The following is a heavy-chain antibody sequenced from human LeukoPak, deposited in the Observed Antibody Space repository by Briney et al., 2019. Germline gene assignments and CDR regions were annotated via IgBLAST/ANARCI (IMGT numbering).Heavy chain of an antibody. CDR2: MNPNSGNT. D-gene: IGHD6-19*01. V-gene: IGHV1-8*01. J-gene: IGHJ4*02. CDR3: ARVRSLVAGTCLGY. CDR1: GYTFTSYD. Sequence: GASVKVSCKASGYTFTSYDINWVRQATGQGLEWIGWMNPNSGNTGYAQKFQGRVTMTRNTSISTAYMELSSLRSEDTAVYYCARVRSLVAGTCLGYWGQGTLVTVSS.